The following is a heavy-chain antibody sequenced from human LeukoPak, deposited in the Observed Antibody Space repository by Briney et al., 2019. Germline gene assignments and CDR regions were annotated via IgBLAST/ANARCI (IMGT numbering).Heavy chain of an antibody. V-gene: IGHV1-46*01. CDR2: INPSGGST. CDR3: ARDKGITMVRGVIPLPILAFDI. D-gene: IGHD3-10*01. J-gene: IGHJ3*02. CDR1: GYTFTSYY. Sequence: GASVTVSCKASGYTFTSYYMHWVRQAPGQGLEWMGIINPSGGSTSYAQKFQGRVTMTRDTSTSTVYMELSSLRSEDTAVYYCARDKGITMVRGVIPLPILAFDIWGQGTMVTVSS.